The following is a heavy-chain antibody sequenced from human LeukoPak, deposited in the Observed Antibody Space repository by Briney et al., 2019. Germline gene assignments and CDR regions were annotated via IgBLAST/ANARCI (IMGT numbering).Heavy chain of an antibody. D-gene: IGHD1/OR15-1a*01. V-gene: IGHV3-23*01. J-gene: IGHJ4*02. CDR2: VTGSGGDT. Sequence: GGSLRLSCAASGFTFSNYAMNWVRQAPGKGLEWVSAVTGSGGDTYYADSVMGRFTISRDNSKTTLFLQMNSLKAEDTAVYYCATGGRSGVALEQWGQGTLVTVSS. CDR3: ATGGRSGVALEQ. CDR1: GFTFSNYA.